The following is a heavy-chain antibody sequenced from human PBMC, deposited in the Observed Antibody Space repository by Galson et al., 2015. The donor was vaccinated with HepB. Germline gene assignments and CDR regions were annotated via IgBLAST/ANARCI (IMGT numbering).Heavy chain of an antibody. J-gene: IGHJ6*02. CDR1: GFTFSSYA. CDR2: ISGSGGST. Sequence: SLRLSCAASGFTFSSYAMSWVRQAPGKGLVWVSAISGSGGSTYYADSVKGRFTISRDNSKNTLYLQMNSLRAEDTAVYYCAKEYGSGSYYYYYGMDVWGQGTTVTVSS. CDR3: AKEYGSGSYYYYYGMDV. V-gene: IGHV3-23*01. D-gene: IGHD3-10*01.